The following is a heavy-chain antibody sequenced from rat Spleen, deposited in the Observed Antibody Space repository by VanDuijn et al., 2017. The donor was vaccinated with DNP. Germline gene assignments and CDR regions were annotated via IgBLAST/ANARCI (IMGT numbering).Heavy chain of an antibody. CDR1: GFTFSNYD. Sequence: VQLVESGGGLVQPGRSMKLSCAASGFTFSNYDMAWVRQAPKKGLEWVRVMWSDGDTSSNSALKSRLSISNDTSKSQVFLRMNSLQSEDTATYYCARGIPDFDYWGQGVMVTVSS. CDR3: ARGIPDFDY. D-gene: IGHD1-6*01. V-gene: IGHV2-32*01. CDR2: MWSDGDT. J-gene: IGHJ2*01.